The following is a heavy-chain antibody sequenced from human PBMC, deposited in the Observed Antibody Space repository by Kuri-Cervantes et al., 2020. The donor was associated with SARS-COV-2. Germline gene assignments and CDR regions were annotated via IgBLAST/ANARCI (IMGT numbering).Heavy chain of an antibody. CDR3: AKEGYDFCSGGKRAPPDY. CDR2: ISGSGGST. J-gene: IGHJ4*02. D-gene: IGHD3-3*01. V-gene: IGHV3-23*01. Sequence: GESLKISCAASGFTFSSYTMSWVRQAPGKGLEWVSAISGSGGSTYYADSVKGRFTISRENSKNTLYPQMNSLRAEDTAVYYCAKEGYDFCSGGKRAPPDYWGQGTLVTVSS. CDR1: GFTFSSYT.